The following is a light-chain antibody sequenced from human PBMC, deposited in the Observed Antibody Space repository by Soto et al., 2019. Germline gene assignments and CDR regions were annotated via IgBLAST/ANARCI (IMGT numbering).Light chain of an antibody. CDR2: KAS. CDR3: QQYNSNSLT. CDR1: QSIDSW. V-gene: IGKV1-5*03. Sequence: DIQMTQSPSTLSASVGDRVTITCRASQSIDSWLAWYQQRPGNVPKLLIYKASTLESGVPSRFSGSGSGTEFTLTINSLQPDDFATYYCQQYNSNSLTFGGGT. J-gene: IGKJ4*01.